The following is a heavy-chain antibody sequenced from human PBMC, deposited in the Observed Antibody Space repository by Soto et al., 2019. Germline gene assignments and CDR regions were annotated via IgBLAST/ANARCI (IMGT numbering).Heavy chain of an antibody. CDR3: ARGKYDLLSMDV. CDR2: IYGGGAT. J-gene: IGHJ6*02. CDR1: EFTVSSNH. Sequence: EVQLVESGGGLIQRGGSLRLSCATSEFTVSSNHISWVRQAPGKGLEWVSLIYGGGATYYADSVKGRFTISRDNSKNTVYLQMNSLRAEDTAVYYCARGKYDLLSMDVWGQGTTVTVSS. V-gene: IGHV3-53*01. D-gene: IGHD3-9*01.